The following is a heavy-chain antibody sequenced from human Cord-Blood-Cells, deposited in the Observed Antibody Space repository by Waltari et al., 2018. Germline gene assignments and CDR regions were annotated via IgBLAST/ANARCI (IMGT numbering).Heavy chain of an antibody. CDR3: ARGPPVSPFDY. CDR2: IIPIFSTA. V-gene: IGHV1-69*01. J-gene: IGHJ4*02. D-gene: IGHD3-10*01. Sequence: QVQLVQSGAEVKKPGSSVKVSCKASGGTFSSYAISWVRQAHGQGLEWMGGIIPIFSTANYAQKCQGRVTITADESTSTAYMELSSLRAEDTAVYYCARGPPVSPFDYWGQGTLVTVSS. CDR1: GGTFSSYA.